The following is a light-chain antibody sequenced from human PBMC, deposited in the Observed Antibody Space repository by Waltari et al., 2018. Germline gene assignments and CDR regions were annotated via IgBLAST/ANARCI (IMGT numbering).Light chain of an antibody. J-gene: IGKJ2*01. V-gene: IGKV2-30*02. CDR2: RVS. CDR3: MQGTHWPYT. CDR1: QSLVHRDGNTN. Sequence: DVVMTQSPLSLPVTLGQAASISCKSSQSLVHRDGNTNLNWLQQRPGQSPRRLIYRVSNRDSGVPDRFSGSGSGTDFTLKISRVEAEDVGVYYCMQGTHWPYTFGQGTKLDIK.